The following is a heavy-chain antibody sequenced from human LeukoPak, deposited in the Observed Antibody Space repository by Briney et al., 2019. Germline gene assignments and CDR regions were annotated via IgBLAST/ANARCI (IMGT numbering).Heavy chain of an antibody. V-gene: IGHV1-2*04. CDR3: AREGRKSPPEPDAFDI. CDR2: INPNSGGT. J-gene: IGHJ3*02. D-gene: IGHD1-14*01. CDR1: GYTFTGYY. Sequence: ASVKVSCKASGYTFTGYYMHWVRQAPGQGLEWMGWINPNSGGTNYAQKFQGWVTMTRDTSISTAYMELSRLRSDDTAVYYCAREGRKSPPEPDAFDIWGQGTMVTVSS.